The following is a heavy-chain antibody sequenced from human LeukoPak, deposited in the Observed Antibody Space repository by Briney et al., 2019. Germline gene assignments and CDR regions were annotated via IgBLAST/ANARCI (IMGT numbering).Heavy chain of an antibody. Sequence: PGGSLRVSCAASGFTFSSHAMSWVRQAPGKGLEWVSASASGDGIYYTDSVKGRFTMSRDNSKDTLYLQMNSLRADDTAVYYCAKTPGGAAGNRVFDHWGQGALVTVSS. CDR3: AKTPGGAAGNRVFDH. D-gene: IGHD6-13*01. V-gene: IGHV3-23*01. CDR2: SASGDGI. CDR1: GFTFSSHA. J-gene: IGHJ4*02.